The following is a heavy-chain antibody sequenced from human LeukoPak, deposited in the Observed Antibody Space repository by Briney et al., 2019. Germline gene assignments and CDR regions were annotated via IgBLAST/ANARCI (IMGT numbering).Heavy chain of an antibody. CDR3: AKDAGAAGDRFDY. Sequence: GGSLSLSCAASGFTFSSYGMNWVRQAQGKGLEWVAVIWYDGSNKYYADSVKGRFTISRDNSKNTLYLQMNSLRAEDTAVYYCAKDAGAAGDRFDYWGQGTLVTVSS. CDR1: GFTFSSYG. CDR2: IWYDGSNK. J-gene: IGHJ4*02. D-gene: IGHD7-27*01. V-gene: IGHV3-33*06.